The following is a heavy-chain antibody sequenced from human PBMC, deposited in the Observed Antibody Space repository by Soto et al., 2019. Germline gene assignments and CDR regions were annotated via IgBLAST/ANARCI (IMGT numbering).Heavy chain of an antibody. CDR1: GGTFSSYA. J-gene: IGHJ4*02. Sequence: QVQLVQSGAEVKKPGSSVKVSCKASGGTFSSYAISWVRQAPGQGLEWMGGIIPIFGTANYAQKFQGRVTITADEATSTAYMERSSRRSEDTAVYYCARVGGGAHYFDYWGQGTLVTVSS. CDR3: ARVGGGAHYFDY. D-gene: IGHD3-16*01. CDR2: IIPIFGTA. V-gene: IGHV1-69*01.